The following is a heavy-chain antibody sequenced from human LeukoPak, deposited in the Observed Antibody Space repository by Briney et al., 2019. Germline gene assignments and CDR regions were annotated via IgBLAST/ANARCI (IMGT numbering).Heavy chain of an antibody. J-gene: IGHJ4*02. D-gene: IGHD4-17*01. Sequence: SETLSLTCTVSGGSISSSSYYWGWIRQSPGKGLEWIGSIYYSGSTYYNPSLKSRVTISVDTSKNQFSLKLSSVTAADTAVYYCASGGDYEDFDYWGQGTLVTVSS. CDR1: GGSISSSSYY. CDR2: IYYSGST. CDR3: ASGGDYEDFDY. V-gene: IGHV4-39*01.